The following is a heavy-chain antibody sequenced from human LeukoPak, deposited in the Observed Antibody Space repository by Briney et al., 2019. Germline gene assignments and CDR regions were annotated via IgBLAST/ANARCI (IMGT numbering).Heavy chain of an antibody. CDR2: IIPIFGTA. CDR3: ARAGTGSYYDYFDY. Sequence: SVKVSCKASGGTFSGYAITWVRQAPGQGLEWMGGIIPIFGTANYAQKFQGRVTITADKFTSTAYMELSSLRSEDTAVFYCARAGTGSYYDYFDYWGQGTLVTVSS. J-gene: IGHJ4*02. V-gene: IGHV1-69*06. D-gene: IGHD1-26*01. CDR1: GGTFSGYA.